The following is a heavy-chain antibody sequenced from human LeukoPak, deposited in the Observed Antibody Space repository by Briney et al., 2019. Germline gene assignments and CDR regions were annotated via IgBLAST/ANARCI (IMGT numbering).Heavy chain of an antibody. D-gene: IGHD3-10*01. V-gene: IGHV3-30*02. CDR1: GFTFSSYG. Sequence: SGGSLRLSCAASGFTFSSYGMHWVRQAPGKGLEWVAFIRYDGSNKYYADSVKGRFTISRDNSKNTLYLQMNSLRAEDTAVYYCALPYGSGSYYEYYFDYWGQGTLVTVSS. J-gene: IGHJ4*02. CDR2: IRYDGSNK. CDR3: ALPYGSGSYYEYYFDY.